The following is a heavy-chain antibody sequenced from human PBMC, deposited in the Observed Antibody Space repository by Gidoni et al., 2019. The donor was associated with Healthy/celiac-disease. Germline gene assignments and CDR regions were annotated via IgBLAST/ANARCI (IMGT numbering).Heavy chain of an antibody. V-gene: IGHV1-69*01. CDR1: GGTFSSYA. CDR3: ASETTVVTHYYYYGMDV. D-gene: IGHD4-17*01. J-gene: IGHJ6*02. CDR2: IIPIFGTA. Sequence: QVQLVQSGAEVKKPGSSVKVSCKASGGTFSSYAISWVRQAPGQGVEWMGGIIPIFGTANYAQKFQGRVTITADESTSTAYMELSSLRSEDTAVYYCASETTVVTHYYYYGMDVWGQGTTVTVSS.